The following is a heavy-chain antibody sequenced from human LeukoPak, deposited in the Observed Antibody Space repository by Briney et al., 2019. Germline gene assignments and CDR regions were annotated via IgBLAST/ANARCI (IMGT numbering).Heavy chain of an antibody. J-gene: IGHJ4*02. V-gene: IGHV3-21*01. CDR2: ISSGGTYI. Sequence: GASLRLSCAASGFTFDTYAMTWVRQAPGKGLELVSSISSGGTYIYYAESLRGRSTISRDNTKNFLYLQLSTLRVEDTAVYYCARDRPTGRSRGVVVQWGQGTLVTVSS. CDR1: GFTFDTYA. D-gene: IGHD2-15*01. CDR3: ARDRPTGRSRGVVVQ.